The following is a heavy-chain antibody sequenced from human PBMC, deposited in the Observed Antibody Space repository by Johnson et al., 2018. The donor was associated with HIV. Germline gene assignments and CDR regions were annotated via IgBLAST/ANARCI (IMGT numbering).Heavy chain of an antibody. CDR1: GFTFSGYN. J-gene: IGHJ3*02. Sequence: QMQLVESGGALARPGGSWGLPGAPSGFTFSGYNRPWLRQAPAKGLEGWSVIGFEGTNNNNEASVKGGSTIARDNSKNTLYLQMNSLRAEDTAVYYCARRRPANWGVNDAFDIWGQGTMVTVSS. D-gene: IGHD7-27*01. CDR3: ARRRPANWGVNDAFDI. CDR2: IGFEGTNN. V-gene: IGHV3-33*08.